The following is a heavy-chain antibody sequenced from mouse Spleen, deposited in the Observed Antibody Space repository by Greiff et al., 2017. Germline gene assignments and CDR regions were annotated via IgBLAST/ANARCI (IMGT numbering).Heavy chain of an antibody. CDR3: ARGDYDRGNWYFDV. V-gene: IGHV1-52*01. D-gene: IGHD2-4*01. Sequence: QVQLQQPGAELVRPGSSVKLSCKASGYTFTSYWMHWVKQRPIQGLEWIGNIYPSDSETHYNQKFKDKATLTVDKSSSTAYMQLSSLTSEDSAVYYCARGDYDRGNWYFDVWGAGTTVTVSS. CDR1: GYTFTSYW. J-gene: IGHJ1*01. CDR2: IYPSDSET.